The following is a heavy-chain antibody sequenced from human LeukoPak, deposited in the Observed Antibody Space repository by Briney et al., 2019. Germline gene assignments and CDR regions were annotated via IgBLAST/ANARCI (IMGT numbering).Heavy chain of an antibody. CDR2: IYSGGST. V-gene: IGHV3-66*01. J-gene: IGHJ4*02. CDR3: ARGGYYDILTRVFDY. D-gene: IGHD3-9*01. Sequence: LGGSLRLSCAASGFTVSSNYMSWVRQAPGKGLEWVSVIYSGGSTYYADSVEGRFTISRDNSKNTLYLQMNSLRAEDTAVYYCARGGYYDILTRVFDYWGQGTLVTVSS. CDR1: GFTVSSNY.